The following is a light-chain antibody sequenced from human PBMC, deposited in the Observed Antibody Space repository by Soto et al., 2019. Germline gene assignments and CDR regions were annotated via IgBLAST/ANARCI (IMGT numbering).Light chain of an antibody. CDR2: AAS. CDR1: ETISDY. Sequence: DIQMTQFPSSLSASVGDRVTITCRASETISDYLNWYQHKPGTAPKLLIFAASSLQSGVPSRFSGSGSGTDFTLTISSLQPEDVATYYCQKCGSAPFTFGGGTKVDIK. J-gene: IGKJ4*01. V-gene: IGKV1-39*01. CDR3: QKCGSAPFT.